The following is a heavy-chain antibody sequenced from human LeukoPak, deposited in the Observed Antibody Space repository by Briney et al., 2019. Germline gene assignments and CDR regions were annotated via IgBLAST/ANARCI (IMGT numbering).Heavy chain of an antibody. CDR2: IYYSGST. CDR1: DGSISSSSYY. D-gene: IGHD3-22*01. J-gene: IGHJ4*02. CDR3: AIPDYYDSSGYDY. Sequence: SETLSLTCTVSDGSISSSSYYWGWIRQPPGKGLEWIGSIYYSGSTYYNPSLKSRATISVDTSKNRFSLKLSSVTAADTAVYYCAIPDYYDSSGYDYWGQGTLVTVSS. V-gene: IGHV4-39*07.